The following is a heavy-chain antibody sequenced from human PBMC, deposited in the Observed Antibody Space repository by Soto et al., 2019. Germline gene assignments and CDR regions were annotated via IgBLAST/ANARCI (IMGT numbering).Heavy chain of an antibody. V-gene: IGHV4-4*07. J-gene: IGHJ4*02. CDR2: IYTSGST. Sequence: QVQLQESGPGLVKPSETLSLTCTVSGGSISSYYWSWIRQPAGKGLEWIGRIYTSGSTNYNPSLKSRVTMSVDTSKNQFSLKLSSVTAADTAVYSCARDDSVLCGGDCYRSGALDYWGQGTLVTVSS. D-gene: IGHD2-21*02. CDR1: GGSISSYY. CDR3: ARDDSVLCGGDCYRSGALDY.